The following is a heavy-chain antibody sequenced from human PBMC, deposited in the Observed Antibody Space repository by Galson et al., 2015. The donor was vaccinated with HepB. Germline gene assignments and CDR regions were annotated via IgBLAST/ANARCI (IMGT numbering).Heavy chain of an antibody. CDR1: GYTLTELS. J-gene: IGHJ3*02. Sequence: SVKVSCKVSGYTLTELSMHWVRQAPGKGLEWMGGFDPEDGETIYAQKFQGRVTMTEDTSTDTAYMELSSLRSEDTAVYYCATKSVRSSGWGAFDIWGQGTMVTASS. CDR2: FDPEDGET. V-gene: IGHV1-24*01. CDR3: ATKSVRSSGWGAFDI. D-gene: IGHD6-19*01.